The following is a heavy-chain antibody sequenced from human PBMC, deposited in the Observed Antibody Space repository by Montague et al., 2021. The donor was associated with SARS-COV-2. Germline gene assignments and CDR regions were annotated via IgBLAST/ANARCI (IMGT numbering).Heavy chain of an antibody. CDR2: ISGSGGST. CDR1: GFTFSSYA. V-gene: IGHV3-23*01. CDR3: AKEGISGIVGATPDY. J-gene: IGHJ4*02. D-gene: IGHD1-26*01. Sequence: SLRLSCPASGFTFSSYAMSWVRQAPGKGLEWVSAISGSGGSTYYADSVKGRFTISRDNSKSTLYLQMNSLRAEDTAVYYCAKEGISGIVGATPDYWGQGTLVTVSS.